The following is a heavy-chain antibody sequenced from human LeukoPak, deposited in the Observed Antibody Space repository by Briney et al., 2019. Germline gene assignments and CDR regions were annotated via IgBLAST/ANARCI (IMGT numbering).Heavy chain of an antibody. CDR3: ERCQGLRADAFDI. CDR1: GYTFTRYV. CDR2: ISAYNGNT. J-gene: IGHJ3*02. Sequence: ASVKVSCKASGYTFTRYVLSWVRQAPGQGLEWMGWISAYNGNTNYAQKLQGRVTMTTDTSTSTAYMELRSLSSDDTAVYSCERCQGLRADAFDIWGQGTMVTVSS. V-gene: IGHV1-18*01.